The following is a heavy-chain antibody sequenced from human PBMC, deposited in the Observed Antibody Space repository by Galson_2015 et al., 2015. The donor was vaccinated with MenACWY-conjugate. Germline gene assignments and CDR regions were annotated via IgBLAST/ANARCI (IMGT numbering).Heavy chain of an antibody. CDR3: AAGNYGDFDY. J-gene: IGHJ4*02. CDR2: ISSGSSTI. D-gene: IGHD4-17*01. Sequence: SLRLSCAASGFTFSTYSMNWVRQASGKGLEWVSYISSGSSTIYYADSVKGRFTISRDNAKNSLYLQMNSLRDEDTAVYYCAAGNYGDFDYWGQGTLVTVSS. CDR1: GFTFSTYS. V-gene: IGHV3-48*02.